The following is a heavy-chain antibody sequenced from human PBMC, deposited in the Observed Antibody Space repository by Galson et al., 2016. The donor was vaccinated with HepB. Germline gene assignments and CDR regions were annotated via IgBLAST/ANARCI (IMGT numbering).Heavy chain of an antibody. CDR1: GFSFSNYW. CDR3: ARPRGSLTTAWGMDV. CDR2: INSYGSDT. V-gene: IGHV3-74*01. J-gene: IGHJ6*02. D-gene: IGHD4-17*01. Sequence: SLRLSCAASGFSFSNYWMHWVRQAPGKGLAWVSRINSYGSDTNYADSVKGRLTISRDNAKNTLYLQMESLRAEDTAVYYCARPRGSLTTAWGMDVWGQGTTVTVSS.